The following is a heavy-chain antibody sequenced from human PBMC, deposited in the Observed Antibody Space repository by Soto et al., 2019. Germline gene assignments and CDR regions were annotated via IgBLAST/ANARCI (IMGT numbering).Heavy chain of an antibody. Sequence: SETLSLTCTVSGGSVSSGSYYWSWIRQPPGKGLEWIGYIYYSGSTNYNPSLKSRVTISVDTSKNQFSLKLSSVTAADTAVYYCARVSKWLVPKNWGQGTLVTVSS. CDR1: GGSVSSGSYY. CDR3: ARVSKWLVPKN. V-gene: IGHV4-61*01. D-gene: IGHD6-19*01. J-gene: IGHJ4*02. CDR2: IYYSGST.